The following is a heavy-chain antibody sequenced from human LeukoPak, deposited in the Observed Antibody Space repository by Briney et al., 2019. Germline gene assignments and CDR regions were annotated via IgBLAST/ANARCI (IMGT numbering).Heavy chain of an antibody. J-gene: IGHJ4*02. D-gene: IGHD2-2*01. V-gene: IGHV3-23*01. CDR1: GFTFSTYA. Sequence: GGSLRLSCAASGFTFSTYAMSWVRQAPGKGLEWVSVISVSGGSTYYADSVKGRFTISRDNSKNTLYLQMNSLRAEDAAVYYCAKSPGGVVSTSFDNWGQGTLVTVSS. CDR3: AKSPGGVVSTSFDN. CDR2: ISVSGGST.